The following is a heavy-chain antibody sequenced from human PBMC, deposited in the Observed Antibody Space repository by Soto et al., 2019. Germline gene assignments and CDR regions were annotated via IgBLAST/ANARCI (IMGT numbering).Heavy chain of an antibody. V-gene: IGHV1-18*01. CDR2: ISAYNGNT. J-gene: IGHJ5*02. D-gene: IGHD3-10*01. Sequence: ASVKVSCKASGYTFTSYGISWVRQAPGQGLEWMGWISAYNGNTNYAQKLQGRVTMTTDTSTSTAYMELRSLRSDDTAVYYCARRGITMVRGVIITNWFDPWGQGTLVTVSS. CDR3: ARRGITMVRGVIITNWFDP. CDR1: GYTFTSYG.